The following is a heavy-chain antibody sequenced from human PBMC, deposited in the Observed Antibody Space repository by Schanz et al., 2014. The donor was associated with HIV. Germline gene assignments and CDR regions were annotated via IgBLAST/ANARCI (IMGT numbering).Heavy chain of an antibody. CDR1: GFSFSNFW. Sequence: EVQLVESGGGLVQSGGSLRLSCAASGFSFSNFWVTWVRQAPGKRLEWVANIKQDESEKYYADSVKGRFTISRDNAKNSLYLQMNSLRAEDTAVYYCVRGLLFQGFFDSWGQGALVTVSS. CDR2: IKQDESEK. CDR3: VRGLLFQGFFDS. D-gene: IGHD3-10*01. J-gene: IGHJ4*02. V-gene: IGHV3-7*01.